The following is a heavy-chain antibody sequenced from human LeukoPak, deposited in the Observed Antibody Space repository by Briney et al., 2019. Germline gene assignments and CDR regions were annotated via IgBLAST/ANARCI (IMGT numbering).Heavy chain of an antibody. D-gene: IGHD6-13*01. CDR1: GYTFT. CDR2: INPNGGST. J-gene: IGHJ4*02. CDR3: ARAPGYRSFLDY. Sequence: ASVKISCKASGYTFTIHWVRQAPGQGLEWVGLINPNGGSTGYAQRFQGRVTVTTDTSTSTVYMELNSLGSEDTAVYYCARAPGYRSFLDYWGQGTLVTVSS. V-gene: IGHV1-46*01.